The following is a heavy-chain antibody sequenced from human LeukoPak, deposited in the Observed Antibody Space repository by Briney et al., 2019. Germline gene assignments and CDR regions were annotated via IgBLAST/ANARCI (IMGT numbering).Heavy chain of an antibody. J-gene: IGHJ3*02. CDR1: AFSFGNYA. CDR2: VGARGGST. V-gene: IGHV3-23*01. Sequence: GGSLRLSCAASAFSFGNYAMTWVRQAPGKGLEWVSGVGARGGSTYYADSVKGRFTISRDNSKNTLYLQTNSLRVEDTAIYYCAKDFVGAVPDAFDIWGQGTMVTVSS. CDR3: AKDFVGAVPDAFDI.